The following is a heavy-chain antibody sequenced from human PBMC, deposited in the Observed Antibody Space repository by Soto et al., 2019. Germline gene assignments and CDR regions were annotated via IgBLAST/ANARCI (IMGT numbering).Heavy chain of an antibody. D-gene: IGHD3-16*01. CDR1: GYSFTSYG. J-gene: IGHJ5*02. Sequence: QVQLVQSVTEVKKPGASVQVSCKASGYSFTSYGINWVRQAPGQGLEWMGWISTYNGDTNYAQKFQGRVTMTTDTSTTTAYLELRRLTSDDTAVYFCAGGDRPGSPRGWFDPWGQGTVVTVSS. CDR3: AGGDRPGSPRGWFDP. V-gene: IGHV1-18*04. CDR2: ISTYNGDT.